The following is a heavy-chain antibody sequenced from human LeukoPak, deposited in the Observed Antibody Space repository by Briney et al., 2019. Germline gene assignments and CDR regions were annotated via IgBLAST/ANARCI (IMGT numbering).Heavy chain of an antibody. V-gene: IGHV3-53*01. CDR1: GFTVSSNY. Sequence: GRSLRLSCAASGFTVSSNYMSWVRQGPGKGLECVSVISNDGDTYYADSVKGRFTISRDTSKNTVSLQMNSLRAEDAAVYYCAGDKTTGGWYEFDYWGQGTLVTVSS. CDR2: ISNDGDT. J-gene: IGHJ4*02. CDR3: AGDKTTGGWYEFDY. D-gene: IGHD6-19*01.